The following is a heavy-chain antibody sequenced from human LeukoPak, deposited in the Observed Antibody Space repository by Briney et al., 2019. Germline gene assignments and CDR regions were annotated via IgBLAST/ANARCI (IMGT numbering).Heavy chain of an antibody. J-gene: IGHJ4*02. CDR3: AKGPNFGSWRAVDY. CDR2: IAADGAS. V-gene: IGHV3-23*01. CDR1: DSSFRNHD. Sequence: PGESLTLSCAASDSSFRNHDMSWVRQTSETGLEWVSSIAADGASWYADSVRGRFTISRDKSQNILYLQMNSLRADDTAIYYCAKGPNFGSWRAVDYWGQGSLVTVSS. D-gene: IGHD3-10*01.